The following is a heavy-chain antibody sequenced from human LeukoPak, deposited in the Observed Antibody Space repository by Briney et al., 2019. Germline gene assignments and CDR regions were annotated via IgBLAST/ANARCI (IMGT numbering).Heavy chain of an antibody. J-gene: IGHJ4*02. V-gene: IGHV5-51*01. Sequence: GESLKISCKASGYIFTDYWIGWVRQMPGKGLEWMGIIYPADSDTRYSPSFQGQVTMSADKSINTAYLQWSSLKASDTAMYYCARRRPRGIYEFDSWGQGTQVTVSS. D-gene: IGHD2-21*01. CDR3: ARRRPRGIYEFDS. CDR2: IYPADSDT. CDR1: GYIFTDYW.